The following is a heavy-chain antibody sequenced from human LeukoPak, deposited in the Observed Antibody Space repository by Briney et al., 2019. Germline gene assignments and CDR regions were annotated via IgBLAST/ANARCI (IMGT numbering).Heavy chain of an antibody. CDR3: ARDMGRSTSHRY. CDR1: GFSFSNSW. J-gene: IGHJ4*02. D-gene: IGHD2-2*01. V-gene: IGHV3-7*04. CDR2: IKQDGSEK. Sequence: LAGGSLRLSCAASGFSFSNSWMSWVRQAPGKGLEWVANIKQDGSEKYYVDSVKGRFTISRDNAKNSLYLQMNSLRAEDTAVYYCARDMGRSTSHRYWGQGTLVTVSS.